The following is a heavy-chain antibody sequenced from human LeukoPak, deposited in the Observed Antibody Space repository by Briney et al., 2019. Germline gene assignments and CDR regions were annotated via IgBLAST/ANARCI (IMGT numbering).Heavy chain of an antibody. V-gene: IGHV3-30*03. CDR2: ISYDGSNK. Sequence: GGSLRLSCAASGFTFSSYWMHWVRQAPGKGLEWVAVISYDGSNKYYADSVKGRFTISRDNSKNTLYLQMNSLRAEDTAVYYCARDRLTRTKLYYYYYMDVWGKGTTVTVSS. CDR3: ARDRLTRTKLYYYYYMDV. J-gene: IGHJ6*03. CDR1: GFTFSSYW. D-gene: IGHD2-2*01.